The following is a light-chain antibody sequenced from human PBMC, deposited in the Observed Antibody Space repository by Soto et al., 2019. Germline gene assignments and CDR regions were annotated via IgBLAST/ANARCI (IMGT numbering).Light chain of an antibody. CDR1: QSVRSY. J-gene: IGKJ4*01. CDR2: GAC. CDR3: QQRYSVPLT. Sequence: DIQLTQSPSSLSASVGDRVTITCRASQSVRSYLNWYHQKPGKAPKLLICGACSLQSGVSSRFSGSGSGTDFTLTISSLQPEDFATYYCQQRYSVPLTFGGGTKVEMK. V-gene: IGKV1-39*01.